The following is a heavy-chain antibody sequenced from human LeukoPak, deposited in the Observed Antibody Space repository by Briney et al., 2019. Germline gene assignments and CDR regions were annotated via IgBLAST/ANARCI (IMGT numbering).Heavy chain of an antibody. V-gene: IGHV4-39*07. D-gene: IGHD1-14*01. CDR2: IFYRGST. CDR3: ARGHSTTVLYGMDV. Sequence: SETLSLTCTVSGGSISSSSYYWGWIRQPPGKGLEWIGSIFYRGSTYYNPSLKSRVTISVDTSKNQFSLKLSSVTAADTAVYYCARGHSTTVLYGMDVWGQGTTVTVSS. J-gene: IGHJ6*02. CDR1: GGSISSSSYY.